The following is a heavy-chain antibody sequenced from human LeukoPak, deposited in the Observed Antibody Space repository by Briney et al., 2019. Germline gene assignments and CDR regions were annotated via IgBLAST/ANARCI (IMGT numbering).Heavy chain of an antibody. CDR1: GVTFSSYG. Sequence: GGGLRLSCAASGVTFSSYGMRWGREAAGEGGEGGAYIREDGSNNYYADSVKGRFTISRDNSNTPLYLQMTSLRAEDTAVYYCAKGDYSMDVWGQGTPVTVSS. J-gene: IGHJ6*03. CDR3: AKGDYSMDV. CDR2: IREDGSNN. V-gene: IGHV3-30*02.